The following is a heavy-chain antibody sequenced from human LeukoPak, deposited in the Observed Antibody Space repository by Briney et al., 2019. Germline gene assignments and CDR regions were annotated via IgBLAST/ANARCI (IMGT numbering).Heavy chain of an antibody. CDR1: GGSISSGDYY. CDR2: MYYSGST. D-gene: IGHD3-22*01. V-gene: IGHV4-30-4*01. CDR3: ARPYYYDSRIDP. J-gene: IGHJ5*02. Sequence: SHTLSLTCTVSGGSISSGDYYWSWIRQPPGKGVEWIAYMYYSGSTYYNPSLKSRVTMSADTSKDQLSLKLSSVTAADTAVYYCARPYYYDSRIDPWGQGILVTVSS.